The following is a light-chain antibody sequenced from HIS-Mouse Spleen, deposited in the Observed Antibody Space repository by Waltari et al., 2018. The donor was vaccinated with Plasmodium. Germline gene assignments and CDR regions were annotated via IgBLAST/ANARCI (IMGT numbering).Light chain of an antibody. CDR1: ALPKKY. CDR2: EDS. CDR3: YSTDSSGNHRV. Sequence: SYELTQPPSVSVSPGQTARITCSGDALPKKYAYWYQQKSGQAPVLVIYEDSKRPSGIPERCSGSSSGTMVTLTISGAQVEDEADYYCYSTDSSGNHRVFGGGTKLTVL. V-gene: IGLV3-10*01. J-gene: IGLJ3*02.